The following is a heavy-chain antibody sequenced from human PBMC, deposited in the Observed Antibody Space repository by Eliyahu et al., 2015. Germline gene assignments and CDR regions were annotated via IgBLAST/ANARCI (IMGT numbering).Heavy chain of an antibody. D-gene: IGHD5-18*01. V-gene: IGHV4-34*01. CDR2: INHSGST. CDR3: ARGVDTAMVPDAFDI. CDR1: GXSFSGXY. J-gene: IGHJ3*02. Sequence: QVQLQQWGAGLLKPSETLSLTCXVYGXSFSGXYWSWIRQPPGKGLEWIGEINHSGSTNYNPSLKSRVTISVDTSKNQFSLKLSSVTAADTAVYYCARGVDTAMVPDAFDIWGQGTMVTVSS.